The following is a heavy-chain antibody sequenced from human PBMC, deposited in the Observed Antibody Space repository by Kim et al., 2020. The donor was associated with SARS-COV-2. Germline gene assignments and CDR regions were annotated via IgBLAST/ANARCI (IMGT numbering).Heavy chain of an antibody. D-gene: IGHD3-10*01. CDR2: ISAYNGNT. CDR3: ARYYGSGSYLAFDI. CDR1: GYTFTSYG. J-gene: IGHJ3*02. Sequence: ASVKVSCKACGYTFTSYGISWVRQAPGQGLEWMGWISAYNGNTNYAQKLQGRVTMTTDTSTSTAYMELRSLRSDDTAVYYCARYYGSGSYLAFDIWGQGTMVTVSS. V-gene: IGHV1-18*01.